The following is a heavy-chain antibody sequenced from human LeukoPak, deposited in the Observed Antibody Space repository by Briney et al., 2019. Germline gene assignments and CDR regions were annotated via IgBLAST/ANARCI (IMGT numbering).Heavy chain of an antibody. V-gene: IGHV3-48*01. CDR2: ISSSSSTI. CDR1: GFTFSSYS. Sequence: PGGSLRLSCAASGFTFSSYSMNWVRQAPGKGLEWVSYISSSSSTIYYADSVKGRFTISRDNAKNSLYLQMNSLRAEDTAVYYCARDGSTIFRVINFDYWGQGTLVTVSS. D-gene: IGHD3-3*01. J-gene: IGHJ4*02. CDR3: ARDGSTIFRVINFDY.